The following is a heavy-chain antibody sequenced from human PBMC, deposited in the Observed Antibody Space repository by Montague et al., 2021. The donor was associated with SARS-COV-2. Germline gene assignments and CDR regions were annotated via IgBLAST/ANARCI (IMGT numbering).Heavy chain of an antibody. CDR2: XXWXXXK. V-gene: IGHV2-70*01. Sequence: PALVKPTQTLTLTCTFSGFSLSTSGMCVSWIRQPPGKALEWLAXXXWXXXKYXSTSLKTRLTISKDTSKNQAVLTMTNMDPVDTATYYCARIWGATRGDAFDIWGQGTMVTVSS. J-gene: IGHJ3*02. CDR3: ARIWGATRGDAFDI. D-gene: IGHD1-26*01. CDR1: GFSLSTSGMC.